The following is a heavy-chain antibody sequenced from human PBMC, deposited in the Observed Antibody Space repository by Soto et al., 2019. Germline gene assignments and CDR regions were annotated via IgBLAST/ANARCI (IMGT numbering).Heavy chain of an antibody. Sequence: EVQLVESGGGLVQPGGSLRLSCAASGFTFSSYWMHWVRQAPGKGLVWVSRINSDGSSTSYADSVKGRFTISRDNAKNTLYLRMNSLRAEDTAVYYCARGGSLNRYFDLWGRGTLVTVSS. CDR3: ARGGSLNRYFDL. D-gene: IGHD1-26*01. CDR1: GFTFSSYW. CDR2: INSDGSST. J-gene: IGHJ2*01. V-gene: IGHV3-74*01.